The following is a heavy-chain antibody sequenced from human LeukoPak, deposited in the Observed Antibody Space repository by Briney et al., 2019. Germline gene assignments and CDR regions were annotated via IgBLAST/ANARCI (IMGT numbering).Heavy chain of an antibody. J-gene: IGHJ5*02. D-gene: IGHD3-10*01. CDR2: VYYTGSA. CDR3: ARSASGSYYWFDP. Sequence: PSETLSLTCTVSGGSISSTSYHWAWIRQPPGKGLEWIATVYYTGSAYYNPSLKSRVTISVDTSKSQFSLKLSSVTTADTALYYCARSASGSYYWFDPWGQGTLVTVSS. V-gene: IGHV4-39*01. CDR1: GGSISSTSYH.